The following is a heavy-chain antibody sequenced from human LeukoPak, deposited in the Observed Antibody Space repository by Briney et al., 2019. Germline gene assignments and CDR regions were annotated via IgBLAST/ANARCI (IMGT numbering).Heavy chain of an antibody. CDR1: GSGFSFNTYN. Sequence: GGSLRLSCVASGSGFSFNTYNMIWVRQAPGKGLGWVSSISSSSTYIYYADSVKGQFTISRDNAKNSLYLQTNSLRAEDTAIYYCARDGGYRFDPWGQGTLVTVSS. D-gene: IGHD3-16*01. CDR2: ISSSSTYI. CDR3: ARDGGYRFDP. J-gene: IGHJ5*02. V-gene: IGHV3-21*01.